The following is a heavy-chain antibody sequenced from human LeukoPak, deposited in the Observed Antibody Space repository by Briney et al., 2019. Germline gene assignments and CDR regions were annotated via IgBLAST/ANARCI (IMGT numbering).Heavy chain of an antibody. V-gene: IGHV3-30-3*01. Sequence: GRSLRLSCAASGFTFSSCAMHWVRQAPGKGLEWVAVISYDGSNKYYADSVKGRFTISRDNSKNTLYLQMNSLRAEDTAVYYCVKDLSGSFSFDQWGQGTLVTVSS. J-gene: IGHJ4*02. CDR3: VKDLSGSFSFDQ. CDR1: GFTFSSCA. D-gene: IGHD1-26*01. CDR2: ISYDGSNK.